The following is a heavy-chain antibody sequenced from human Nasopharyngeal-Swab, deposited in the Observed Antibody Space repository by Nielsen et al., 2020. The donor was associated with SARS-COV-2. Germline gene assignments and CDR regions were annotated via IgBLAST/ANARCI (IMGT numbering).Heavy chain of an antibody. D-gene: IGHD7-27*01. CDR2: ITVSGDAT. Sequence: GGSLRLSCAASGFTFNSYVMIWVRQAPGEGLEWVSYITVSGDATNYAESVKGRFTISRDSSKNLLYLQMNSLRVEDTATYYCAPDPNWGIGYWGRGTLVTVSS. CDR1: GFTFNSYV. CDR3: APDPNWGIGY. J-gene: IGHJ4*02. V-gene: IGHV3-23*01.